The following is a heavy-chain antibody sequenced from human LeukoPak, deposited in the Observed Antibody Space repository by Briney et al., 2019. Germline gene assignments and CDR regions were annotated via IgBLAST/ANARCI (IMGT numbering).Heavy chain of an antibody. CDR1: GYSFTSYW. J-gene: IGHJ4*02. CDR3: ARLAVAGTSYFDY. V-gene: IGHV5-51*01. Sequence: GEALKISCKGSGYSFTSYWIGWVRQKPGKGLEVMGIIYPGDSDTRYSPSFQGQVTISAAKSISTAYLQWSSLKASDTAMYYCARLAVAGTSYFDYWGQGTLVTVSS. CDR2: IYPGDSDT. D-gene: IGHD6-19*01.